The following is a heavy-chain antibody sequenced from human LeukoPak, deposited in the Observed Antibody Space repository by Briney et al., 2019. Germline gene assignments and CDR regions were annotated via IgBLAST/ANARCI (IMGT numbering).Heavy chain of an antibody. CDR1: GYSFSSHG. CDR2: ISTYNHNT. D-gene: IGHD5-12*01. J-gene: IGHJ4*02. V-gene: IGHV1-18*01. CDR3: ARSRYSGYDFLYFDY. Sequence: ASVKVSCKASGYSFSSHGISWVRQAPGQGLEWMGWISTYNHNTNYAEKFQGRVTMTTDTSPSTVYMELRTLRSDDTAVYYCARSRYSGYDFLYFDYRGQGTLVTVSS.